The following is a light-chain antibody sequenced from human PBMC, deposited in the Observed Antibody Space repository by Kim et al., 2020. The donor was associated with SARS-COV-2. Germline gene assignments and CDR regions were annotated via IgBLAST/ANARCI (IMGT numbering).Light chain of an antibody. V-gene: IGLV1-40*01. Sequence: QRVTIACTGSSSNTGAGYDVHWYQQRPGTAPKLLIYGNSNRPSGVPDRFSGSKSGTSASLAITGLQAEDEADYYCQSYDSSLSGWVFGGGTQLTVL. J-gene: IGLJ3*02. CDR2: GNS. CDR3: QSYDSSLSGWV. CDR1: SSNTGAGYD.